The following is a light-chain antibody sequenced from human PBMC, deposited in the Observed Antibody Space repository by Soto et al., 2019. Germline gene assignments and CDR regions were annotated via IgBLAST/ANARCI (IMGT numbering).Light chain of an antibody. CDR2: GAS. CDR3: QQYSRLWT. J-gene: IGKJ1*01. CDR1: QSVSTRS. V-gene: IGKV3-20*01. Sequence: EIVLTQSPGTLSLSPGERATLSCRASQSVSTRSLAWYQQKPGQAPRLLISGASSRAADIPDRFSGSGSGTDFTLSISRLEPEDFAVYYCQQYSRLWTFGQGTKV.